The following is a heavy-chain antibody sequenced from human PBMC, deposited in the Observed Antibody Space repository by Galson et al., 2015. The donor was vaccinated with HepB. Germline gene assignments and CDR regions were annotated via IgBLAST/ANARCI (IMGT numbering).Heavy chain of an antibody. CDR2: ISSSSSYT. CDR1: GFTFSDYY. D-gene: IGHD3-10*01. J-gene: IGHJ4*02. Sequence: SLRLSCAASGFTFSDYYMSWIRQAPGKGLEWVSYISSSSSYTNYADSVKGRFTISRDNAKNSLYLQMNSLRAEDTAVYYCAKRGPSSGLDYWGQGTLVTVSS. V-gene: IGHV3-11*03. CDR3: AKRGPSSGLDY.